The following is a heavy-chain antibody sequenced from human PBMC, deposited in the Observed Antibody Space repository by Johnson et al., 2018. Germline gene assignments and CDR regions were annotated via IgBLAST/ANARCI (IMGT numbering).Heavy chain of an antibody. J-gene: IGHJ6*03. V-gene: IGHV3-30*18. CDR3: AKELRYCSGSSCVVNYCYMDV. D-gene: IGHD2-15*01. CDR2: ISYDGSNK. CDR1: GFTFSTYA. Sequence: QVQLVESRGGVVQPGRSLRLSCAASGFTFSTYAMYWVRQAPGKGLEWVAVISYDGSNKYYADSVKGRFTISRDNSKNTLYLQMNSLSAEDTAVYYCAKELRYCSGSSCVVNYCYMDVWGKGTTVTVSS.